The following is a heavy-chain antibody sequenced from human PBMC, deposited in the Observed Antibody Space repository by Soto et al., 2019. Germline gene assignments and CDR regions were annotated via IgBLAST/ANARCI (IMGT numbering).Heavy chain of an antibody. CDR1: GFTFTTCA. CDR3: ARKYCSGGVCYFDY. Sequence: EVQLLESRGGLVQPGGSLRLSCAASGFTFTTCAMTWVRQTPGKGPEWVSAISGSGGHTYYADSVKGRFTISRDNSKNTLFLRMDSLRAEDTAVYYCARKYCSGGVCYFDYWGQGTLVTVSS. J-gene: IGHJ4*02. V-gene: IGHV3-23*01. D-gene: IGHD2-15*01. CDR2: ISGSGGHT.